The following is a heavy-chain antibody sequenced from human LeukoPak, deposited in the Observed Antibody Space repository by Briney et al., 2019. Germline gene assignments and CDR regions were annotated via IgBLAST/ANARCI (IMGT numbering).Heavy chain of an antibody. CDR3: ANTPAYSGNYRDTPPDY. D-gene: IGHD1-26*01. J-gene: IGHJ4*02. V-gene: IGHV4-34*01. CDR1: GGSFSGYY. Sequence: SETLSLTCAVYGGSFSGYYWSWIRQPPGKGLEWIGEINHSGSTNYNPSLKSRVTISVDTSKNQFSLKLSSVTAADTAVYYCANTPAYSGNYRDTPPDYWGQGTLVTVSS. CDR2: INHSGST.